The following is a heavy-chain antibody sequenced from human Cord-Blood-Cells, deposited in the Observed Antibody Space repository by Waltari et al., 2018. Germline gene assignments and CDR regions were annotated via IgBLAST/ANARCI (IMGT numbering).Heavy chain of an antibody. J-gene: IGHJ3*02. D-gene: IGHD2-21*02. CDR1: GYTFTSYA. Sequence: QVQLVQSGAEVKKPGASVNVSCKAYGYTFTSYAMHWARQAPGQRLEWMGWINAGNGNTKYSQKFQGRVTITRDTSASTAYMELSSLRSEDTAVYYCARDQGGDYDAFDIWGQGTMVTVSS. CDR3: ARDQGGDYDAFDI. V-gene: IGHV1-3*01. CDR2: INAGNGNT.